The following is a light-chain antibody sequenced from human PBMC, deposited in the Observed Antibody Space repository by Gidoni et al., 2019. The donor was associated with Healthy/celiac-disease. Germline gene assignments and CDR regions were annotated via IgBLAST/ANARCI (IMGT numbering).Light chain of an antibody. CDR3: QHYDNPPA. Sequence: DIQMTQSPSSLSASVGDSVTLTCQASHNISNYFHWYQQKPVKAPQLLIYDASNLETGVPSRFSGSGSGTDFTFTIRSLQPEDIATYYRQHYDNPPAFGPGTKVDIK. CDR1: HNISNY. CDR2: DAS. J-gene: IGKJ3*01. V-gene: IGKV1-33*01.